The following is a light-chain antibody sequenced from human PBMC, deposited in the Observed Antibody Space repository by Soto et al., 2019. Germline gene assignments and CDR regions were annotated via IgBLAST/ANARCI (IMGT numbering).Light chain of an antibody. CDR3: PQYGSSPYT. Sequence: EIVLTQSTGTLSLSPGERATLSCRASQSVSSSYLAWYQQKPGQAPRLLIYDASSRATGIPDRFSGSGSGTHFTLTISGLEPEDFAVYFCPQYGSSPYTFGQGTKLEIK. V-gene: IGKV3-20*01. CDR1: QSVSSSY. CDR2: DAS. J-gene: IGKJ2*01.